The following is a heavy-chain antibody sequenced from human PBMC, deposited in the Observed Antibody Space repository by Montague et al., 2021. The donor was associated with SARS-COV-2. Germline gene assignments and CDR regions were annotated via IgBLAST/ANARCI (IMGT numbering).Heavy chain of an antibody. CDR2: IHSAGRSP. CDR1: GFTFSRYP. CDR3: AKVGDIMAGFSLVNLDH. V-gene: IGHV3-23*03. D-gene: IGHD3-9*01. J-gene: IGHJ4*02. Sequence: SLRLSCAASGFTFSRYPMSWVRQAPGEGLEWVSVIHSAGRSPYYAHSVEGRFTITRDNSKNTVYLQMNNLRAEDTAVYYCAKVGDIMAGFSLVNLDHWGQGILVIVSS.